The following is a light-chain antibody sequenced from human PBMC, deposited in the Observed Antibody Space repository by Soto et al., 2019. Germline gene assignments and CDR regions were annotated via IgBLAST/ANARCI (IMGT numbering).Light chain of an antibody. CDR1: QSVSSSY. CDR2: GAS. Sequence: EIVLTQSPGTLSLSPGERATLSCRASQSVSSSYLAWYQQKPGQAPRLLIYGASSRATGIPERFSGSGSGPDFTLTISRLEPEDFAVYYCQQYGSSPMYTFGQGTKLEIK. CDR3: QQYGSSPMYT. V-gene: IGKV3-20*01. J-gene: IGKJ2*01.